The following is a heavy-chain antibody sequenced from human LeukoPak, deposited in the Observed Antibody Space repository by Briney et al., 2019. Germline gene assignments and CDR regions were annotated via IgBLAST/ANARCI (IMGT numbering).Heavy chain of an antibody. CDR1: GFTFSSYA. J-gene: IGHJ3*02. CDR2: ISGSGGST. Sequence: GGSLRLSCAASGFTFSSYAMSWVRQAPGKGLEWVSAISGSGGSTYYADSVKGRFTISRDNSKNTLYLQMNSLRAEDTAVYYCARDLSEIDSSGYSDAFDIWGQGTMVTVSS. V-gene: IGHV3-23*01. D-gene: IGHD3-22*01. CDR3: ARDLSEIDSSGYSDAFDI.